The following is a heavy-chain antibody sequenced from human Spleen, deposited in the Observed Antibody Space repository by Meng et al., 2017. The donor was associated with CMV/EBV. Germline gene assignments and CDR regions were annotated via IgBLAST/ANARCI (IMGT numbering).Heavy chain of an antibody. CDR1: GYSISSGYY. CDR2: IYHSGST. D-gene: IGHD2-2*01. J-gene: IGHJ6*02. CDR3: ARDGDCSSTSCYRRDYYYYGMDV. Sequence: SETMSLTCTVSGYSISSGYYWGWIRQPPGKGLEWIGSIYHSGSTYYNPSLKSRVTISVDTSKNQFSLKLSSVTAADTAVYYCARDGDCSSTSCYRRDYYYYGMDVWGQGTTVTVSS. V-gene: IGHV4-38-2*02.